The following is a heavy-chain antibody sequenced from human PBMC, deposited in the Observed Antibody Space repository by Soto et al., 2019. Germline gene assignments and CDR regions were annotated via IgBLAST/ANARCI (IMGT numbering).Heavy chain of an antibody. CDR3: ARGRITRGYSYGSDRFDY. CDR1: GGSFSGYY. J-gene: IGHJ4*02. Sequence: QVQLQQWGAGLLKPSETLSLTCAVYGGSFSGYYWSWIRQPPGKGLEWIGEINHSGSTNYNPSLESRVTISVDTSKNQFSLKLSSVTAADTAVYYCARGRITRGYSYGSDRFDYWGQGTLVTVSS. D-gene: IGHD5-18*01. V-gene: IGHV4-34*01. CDR2: INHSGST.